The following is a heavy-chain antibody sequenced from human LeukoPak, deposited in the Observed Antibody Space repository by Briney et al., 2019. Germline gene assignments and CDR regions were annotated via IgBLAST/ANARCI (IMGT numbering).Heavy chain of an antibody. J-gene: IGHJ4*02. CDR1: GGSISSYY. D-gene: IGHD3-16*01. CDR2: IDYNGNT. V-gene: IGHV4-59*12. CDR3: ARDNGGEDPPTLDY. Sequence: TSETLSLTCTVSGGSISSYYWSWIRQPPGKGLEWIGYIDYNGNTNYNPSLKSRVTISVDTSKDQVSLKVSSVTAADTAGYYCARDNGGEDPPTLDYWGQGTLVTVSS.